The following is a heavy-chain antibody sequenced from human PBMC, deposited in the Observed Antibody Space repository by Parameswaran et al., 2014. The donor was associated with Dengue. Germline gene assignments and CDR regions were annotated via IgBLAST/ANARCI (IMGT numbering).Heavy chain of an antibody. J-gene: IGHJ6*02. Sequence: RWIRQPPGKGLEWIGYIFYSGSTNYNPSLKSRVTISVDTSKDQFSLKLSSVTAADTAVYYCARVLRSDSALWYFGMDVWGQGTTVTVSS. CDR2: IFYSGST. D-gene: IGHD1-26*01. V-gene: IGHV4-59*01. CDR3: ARVLRSDSALWYFGMDV.